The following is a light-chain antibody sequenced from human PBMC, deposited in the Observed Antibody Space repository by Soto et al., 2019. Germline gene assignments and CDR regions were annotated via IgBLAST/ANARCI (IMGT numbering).Light chain of an antibody. J-gene: IGKJ1*01. Sequence: ASQMTQSPSSLSASVVDRVTITFRVSQDIGNKLGRFQQKPGKAPELLIYSAYKLQSGVPSRFSGSGSGTDFTLTISSLQPEDFATYYCLQDYNYAWTFGQGTKVDIK. V-gene: IGKV1-6*01. CDR1: QDIGNK. CDR3: LQDYNYAWT. CDR2: SAY.